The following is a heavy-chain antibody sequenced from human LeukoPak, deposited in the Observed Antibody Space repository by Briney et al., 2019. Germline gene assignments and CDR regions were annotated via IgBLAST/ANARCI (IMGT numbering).Heavy chain of an antibody. V-gene: IGHV1-2*02. CDR2: INPNSGFT. CDR3: ARLADCSSSSCRSFDY. Sequence: ASVKVSCKASGYPFAGYYLHWVRQAPGQGLEWMGWINPNSGFTNYAQKFQGRVTMTRDTSISTAYMELSRLRSDDTAVYYCARLADCSSSSCRSFDYWGQGTLVTVSS. CDR1: GYPFAGYY. D-gene: IGHD2-2*01. J-gene: IGHJ4*02.